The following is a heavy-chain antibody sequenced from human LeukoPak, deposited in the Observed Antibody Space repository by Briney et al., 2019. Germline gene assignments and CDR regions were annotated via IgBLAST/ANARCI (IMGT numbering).Heavy chain of an antibody. CDR1: GGSISSGDYY. CDR2: IYYSGST. Sequence: PSETLSLTCTVSGGSISSGDYYWSWIRQPPGKGLEWIGYIYYSGSTHYNPSLKSRVTISVDTSKNQFSLKLSSVTAADTAVYYCAREGKQQLVPRYWGQGTLVTVSS. V-gene: IGHV4-30-4*01. D-gene: IGHD6-13*01. CDR3: AREGKQQLVPRY. J-gene: IGHJ4*02.